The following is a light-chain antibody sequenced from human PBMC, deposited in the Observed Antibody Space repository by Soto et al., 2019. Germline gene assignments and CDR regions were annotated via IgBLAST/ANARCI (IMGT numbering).Light chain of an antibody. CDR3: SSYTSSSTPVV. Sequence: QSALTQPASVSGSPGQSITISCTGTSSDVGGYNYVSWYQQHPGKAPKLMIYDVSNRPSGVSNRFSGSKSGNTASLTISGLQADDEDDYYCSSYTSSSTPVVFGGGTKLTVL. J-gene: IGLJ2*01. CDR2: DVS. CDR1: SSDVGGYNY. V-gene: IGLV2-14*01.